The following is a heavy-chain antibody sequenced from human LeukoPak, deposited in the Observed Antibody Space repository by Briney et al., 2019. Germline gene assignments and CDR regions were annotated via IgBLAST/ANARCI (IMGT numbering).Heavy chain of an antibody. J-gene: IGHJ4*02. CDR1: GVSISSSSYY. CDR3: ARGLHGYSYGYYFDY. CDR2: INHSGST. V-gene: IGHV4-39*07. Sequence: SETLSLTCTVSGVSISSSSYYWSWIRRPPGKGLEWIGEINHSGSTNYNPSLKSRVTISVDTSKNQFSLKLSSVTAADTAVYYCARGLHGYSYGYYFDYWGQGTLVTVSS. D-gene: IGHD5-18*01.